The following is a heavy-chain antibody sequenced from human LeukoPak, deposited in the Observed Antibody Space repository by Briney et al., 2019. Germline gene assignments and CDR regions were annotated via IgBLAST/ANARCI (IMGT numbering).Heavy chain of an antibody. J-gene: IGHJ4*02. Sequence: GGSLRLSCAASGFPLSSYAISWVRQAPRKGLEGVSRISGSGGSTYYADSVKGRFTISRDNSRNTLYLQMNSPRAEDTAVYYCAILPGYSSGWYEVNYWGQGTLVTVSS. CDR3: AILPGYSSGWYEVNY. V-gene: IGHV3-23*01. CDR1: GFPLSSYA. D-gene: IGHD6-13*01. CDR2: ISGSGGST.